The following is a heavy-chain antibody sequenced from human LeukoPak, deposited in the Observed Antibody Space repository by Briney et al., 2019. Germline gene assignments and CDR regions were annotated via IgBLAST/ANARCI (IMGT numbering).Heavy chain of an antibody. D-gene: IGHD4-17*01. CDR1: GGSISSYY. Sequence: SETLSLTCTVSGGSISSYYWSWIRQPPGKGLEWIGYIYYSGSTNYNPSLKSRVTISVDTSKNQFSLKLSSVTAADTAVYYCARGSYGDCGLELDYWGQGTLVTVSS. CDR3: ARGSYGDCGLELDY. V-gene: IGHV4-59*01. CDR2: IYYSGST. J-gene: IGHJ4*02.